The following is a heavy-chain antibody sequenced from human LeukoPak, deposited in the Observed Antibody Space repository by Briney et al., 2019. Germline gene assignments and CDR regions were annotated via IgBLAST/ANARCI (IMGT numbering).Heavy chain of an antibody. V-gene: IGHV3-7*01. Sequence: GGSLRLSCAASGFIFSSYWMTWVRQAPGRGLEWVAIINKDGTEEYYVDSVQGRFTISRDNAKKSVYLQMSSLRVEDTAVYYCARDIAAADYWGQGTLVTVSS. CDR1: GFIFSSYW. CDR3: ARDIAAADY. J-gene: IGHJ4*02. CDR2: INKDGTEE. D-gene: IGHD6-13*01.